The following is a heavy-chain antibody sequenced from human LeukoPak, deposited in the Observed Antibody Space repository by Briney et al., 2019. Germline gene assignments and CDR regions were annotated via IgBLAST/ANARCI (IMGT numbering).Heavy chain of an antibody. J-gene: IGHJ4*02. Sequence: GXVRRLPXXXREGMGIIYPGDSDTRYSPSFQGQVTISADKSISPAYLQWSSLKASDTAMYYCAGTAFPPNYFDYWGQGTLVTVSS. CDR3: AGTAFPPNYFDY. D-gene: IGHD5-18*01. CDR2: IYPGDSDT. V-gene: IGHV5-51*01.